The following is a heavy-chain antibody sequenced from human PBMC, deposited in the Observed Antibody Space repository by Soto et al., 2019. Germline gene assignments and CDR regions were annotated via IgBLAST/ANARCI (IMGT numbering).Heavy chain of an antibody. J-gene: IGHJ4*02. CDR1: GYTFTRYN. D-gene: IGHD2-15*01. V-gene: IGHV1-46*01. CDR3: ARVRGGGREYFFDY. CDR2: INPSGGTT. Sequence: ASVKVSCKASGYTFTRYNVHWVRQAPGQGLEWMAIINPSGGTTYYVQKFEGRVTLTTDTSTSTVYMELSSLRSDDTAAYYCARVRGGGREYFFDYWGQGTLVTVYS.